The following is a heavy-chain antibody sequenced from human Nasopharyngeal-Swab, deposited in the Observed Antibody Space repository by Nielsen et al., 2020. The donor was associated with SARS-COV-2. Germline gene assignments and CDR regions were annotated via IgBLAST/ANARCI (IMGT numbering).Heavy chain of an antibody. V-gene: IGHV3-23*01. CDR2: ISGSGDTT. CDR1: GFTFSSYA. Sequence: GESLKISCAASGFTFSSYAMSWVRQAPGKGLEWVSSISGSGDTTYCADSVKGRFTISRDNSKNTLYLQLNSLRAGDTAVYYCAKGAVGGAVAGTQYFQHWGQGTQVTVSS. D-gene: IGHD6-19*01. CDR3: AKGAVGGAVAGTQYFQH. J-gene: IGHJ1*01.